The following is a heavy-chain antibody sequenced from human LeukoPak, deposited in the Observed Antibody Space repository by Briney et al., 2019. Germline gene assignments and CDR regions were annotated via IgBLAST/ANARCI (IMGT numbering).Heavy chain of an antibody. D-gene: IGHD1-26*01. CDR1: GGSISSSSYY. J-gene: IGHJ4*02. CDR3: VRRGQWELKPADY. V-gene: IGHV4-39*07. CDR2: IYYSGST. Sequence: PSETLSLTCTVSGGSISSSSYYWGWIRQPPGKGLEWIGSIYYSGSTYYNPSLKSRVTISVDTSKNQFSLKVTSVTAVDTAVYYCVRRGQWELKPADYWGQGTLVIVSS.